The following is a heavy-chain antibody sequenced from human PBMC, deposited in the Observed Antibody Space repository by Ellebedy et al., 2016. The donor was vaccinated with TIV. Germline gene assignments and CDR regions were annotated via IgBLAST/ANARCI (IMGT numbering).Heavy chain of an antibody. CDR1: GYTFTSYG. V-gene: IGHV1-18*01. CDR3: AMVRSPYYYYYGMDV. CDR2: ISAYNGNT. J-gene: IGHJ6*02. D-gene: IGHD3-10*01. Sequence: AASVKVSCKASGYTFTSYGISWVRQAPGQGLEWMGWISAYNGNTNYAQKLQGRVTMTTDTSTSTAYMELRSLRSDDTAVYYCAMVRSPYYYYYGMDVWGQGTTVTVSS.